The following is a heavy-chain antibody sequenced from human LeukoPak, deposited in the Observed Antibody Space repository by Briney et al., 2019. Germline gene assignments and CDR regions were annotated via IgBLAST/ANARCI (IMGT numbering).Heavy chain of an antibody. Sequence: PGGSLRLSCAASGLILSNHWMTWVRQAPGKGPEWAANVNKDGSEKYYVDSVKGRFTISRDTAKNSLYLQMNNLRAEDTALYYCARNNDMDVWGQGTTVIVSS. D-gene: IGHD1/OR15-1a*01. J-gene: IGHJ6*02. CDR2: VNKDGSEK. V-gene: IGHV3-7*03. CDR3: ARNNDMDV. CDR1: GLILSNHW.